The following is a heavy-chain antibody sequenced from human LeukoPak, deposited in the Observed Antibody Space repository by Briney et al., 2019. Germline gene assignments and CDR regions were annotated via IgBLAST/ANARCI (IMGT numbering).Heavy chain of an antibody. CDR3: AHGVRRARCLSGPCYNFDY. CDR1: GFSLKTDEVG. Sequence: SGPTLVNPTQTLALTCTFSGFSLKTDEVGVGWFRQPPGKALEWLAIVYWDDDEWYRSSLKSRLTLIKDTSRNQVVLAMTNMDPVDTATYFCAHGVRRARCLSGPCYNFDYWGQGTLVTVSS. J-gene: IGHJ4*02. V-gene: IGHV2-5*02. CDR2: VYWDDDE. D-gene: IGHD2-15*01.